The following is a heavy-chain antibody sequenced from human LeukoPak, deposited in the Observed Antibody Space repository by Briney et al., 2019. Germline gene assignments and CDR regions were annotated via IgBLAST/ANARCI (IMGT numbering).Heavy chain of an antibody. CDR2: ISSSGSTI. CDR3: ARGFEVRYFDWLQEKYYFDY. D-gene: IGHD3-9*01. CDR1: GFTFSDYY. J-gene: IGHJ4*02. V-gene: IGHV3-11*04. Sequence: GGSLRLSCAASGFTFSDYYMSWIRQAPGKGLEWVSYISSSGSTIYYADSVKGRFTISRDNAKNSLYLQMNSLRAEDTAVYYCARGFEVRYFDWLQEKYYFDYWGQGTLVTVSS.